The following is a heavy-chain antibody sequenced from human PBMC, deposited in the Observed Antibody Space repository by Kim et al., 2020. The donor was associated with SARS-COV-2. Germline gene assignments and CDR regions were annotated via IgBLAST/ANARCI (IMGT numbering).Heavy chain of an antibody. CDR1: GFTFSSYG. D-gene: IGHD3-22*01. J-gene: IGHJ4*02. CDR2: ISYDGSNK. CDR3: AKGPYPYYYDSSGIN. Sequence: GGSLRLSCAASGFTFSSYGMHWVRQAPGKGLEWVAVISYDGSNKYYADSVKGRFTISRDNSKNTLYLQMNSLRAEDTAVYYCAKGPYPYYYDSSGINWGQGTLVTVSS. V-gene: IGHV3-30*18.